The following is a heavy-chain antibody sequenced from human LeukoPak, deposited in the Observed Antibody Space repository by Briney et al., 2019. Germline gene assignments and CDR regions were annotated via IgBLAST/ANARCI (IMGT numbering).Heavy chain of an antibody. J-gene: IGHJ4*02. V-gene: IGHV1-24*01. Sequence: ASVNVSCKVSGYTITELSMHWVRQAPGKGLEWMGGFDPEDGETIYAQKFQGRVTMTEDTSTDTAYMELSSLRSEDTAVYYCATDGRRYSYGPADYWGQGTLVTVSS. CDR1: GYTITELS. CDR2: FDPEDGET. CDR3: ATDGRRYSYGPADY. D-gene: IGHD5-18*01.